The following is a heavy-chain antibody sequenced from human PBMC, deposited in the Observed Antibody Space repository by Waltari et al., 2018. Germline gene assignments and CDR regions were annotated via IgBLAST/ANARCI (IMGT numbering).Heavy chain of an antibody. Sequence: QVQLVQSGAEVKKPGASVKVSCKASGYTFTSYGISWVRQAPGQGLEWMGWIDAYNGNTNKAQKLQGRVTRTTDTSTSTAYMELRSLRSDDTAVYYWARGRAIYYYDSSGYSALGYWGQGTLVTVSS. CDR3: ARGRAIYYYDSSGYSALGY. V-gene: IGHV1-18*01. CDR1: GYTFTSYG. CDR2: IDAYNGNT. D-gene: IGHD3-22*01. J-gene: IGHJ4*02.